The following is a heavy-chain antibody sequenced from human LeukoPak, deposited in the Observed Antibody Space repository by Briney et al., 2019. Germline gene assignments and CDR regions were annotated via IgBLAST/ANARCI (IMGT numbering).Heavy chain of an antibody. CDR1: GFAFSSPA. J-gene: IGHJ4*02. V-gene: IGHV3-23*01. CDR2: ISASGGST. Sequence: GGSLRLSCAASGFAFSSPAMSWVRQVPGKGLEWVSGISASGGSTSYADSVRGRFTISRDNSKNTLYVQMNSLRDEDTAVYYCAKDGGLWVSAHWGDSWGRGTLVTVSS. CDR3: AKDGGLWVSAHWGDS. D-gene: IGHD7-27*01.